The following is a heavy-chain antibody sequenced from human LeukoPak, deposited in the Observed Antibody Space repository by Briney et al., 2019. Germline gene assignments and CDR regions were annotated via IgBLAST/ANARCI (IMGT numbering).Heavy chain of an antibody. CDR3: ARGGDIVVVVAATGAFDI. Sequence: SETLSLTCAVSGGSISSSNWWSWVRQPPGKGLEWIGEIYHSGSTNYNPSLKSRVTISVDTSKNQFSLKLSSVTAADTAVYYCARGGDIVVVVAATGAFDIWGQGTMVTVSS. D-gene: IGHD2-15*01. CDR1: GGSISSSNW. CDR2: IYHSGST. J-gene: IGHJ3*02. V-gene: IGHV4-4*02.